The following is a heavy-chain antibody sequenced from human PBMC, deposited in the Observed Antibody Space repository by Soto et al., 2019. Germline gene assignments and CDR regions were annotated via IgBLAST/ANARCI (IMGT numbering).Heavy chain of an antibody. J-gene: IGHJ4*02. D-gene: IGHD3-16*02. V-gene: IGHV4-30-2*06. Sequence: QLQLQESGSGQVKPSQTLSLTCVVSGGSVTSGGHSWSWIRQSPGKGLEWVGSIYQSEYAYYSPSLSSRVAISVDRANNQVTLRMASVTAADTAIYYCARGDTRLVELSHDYWGQGTLVTVSS. CDR1: GGSVTSGGHS. CDR2: IYQSEYA. CDR3: ARGDTRLVELSHDY.